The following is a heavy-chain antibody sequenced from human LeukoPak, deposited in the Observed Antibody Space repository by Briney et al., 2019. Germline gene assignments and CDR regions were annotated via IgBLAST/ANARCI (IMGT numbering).Heavy chain of an antibody. J-gene: IGHJ5*02. V-gene: IGHV3-74*01. CDR1: GFTFGSYW. D-gene: IGHD1-26*01. CDR3: ARDRGSTNWFDP. CDR2: IDRDGRSA. Sequence: QPGGSLRLSCAASGFTFGSYWMHWVRQAPGKGLVWVSHIDRDGRSANYAGSVKGRFTISRDNARNTLFLQMNSLRVEDTAVYYCARDRGSTNWFDPWGQGTLVTVSS.